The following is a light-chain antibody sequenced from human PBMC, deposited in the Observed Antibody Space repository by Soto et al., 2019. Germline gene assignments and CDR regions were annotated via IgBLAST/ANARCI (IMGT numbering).Light chain of an antibody. CDR2: SNN. Sequence: QSVLTQPPSASGTPGQRVTISYSGSSSNIGTNTVIWYQQLPGTAPKLLIYSNNQRPSGVLDRFSGSKSGTSASLAISGLQSEDEADYYCASWDVSLVVFGGGTKLTVL. V-gene: IGLV1-44*01. J-gene: IGLJ2*01. CDR1: SSNIGTNT. CDR3: ASWDVSLVV.